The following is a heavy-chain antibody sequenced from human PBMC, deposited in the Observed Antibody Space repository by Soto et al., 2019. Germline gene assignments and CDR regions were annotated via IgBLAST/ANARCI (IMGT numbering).Heavy chain of an antibody. CDR1: GGSISSSSYY. CDR3: ARHGSGYDFPYYYYYMDV. D-gene: IGHD5-12*01. CDR2: IYYSGST. Sequence: SETLSLTCTVSGGSISSSSYYWGWIRQPPGKGLEWIGSIYYSGSTYYNPSLKSRVTISVDTSKNQFSLKLSSVTAADTAVYYCARHGSGYDFPYYYYYMDVWGKGTTVTVSS. J-gene: IGHJ6*03. V-gene: IGHV4-39*01.